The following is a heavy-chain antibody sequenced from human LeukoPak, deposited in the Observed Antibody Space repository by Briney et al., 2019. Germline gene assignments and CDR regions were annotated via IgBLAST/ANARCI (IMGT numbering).Heavy chain of an antibody. V-gene: IGHV3-48*04. CDR1: GFSFSDYP. CDR3: ARDQRGGGRDY. CDR2: ISSSSSTI. J-gene: IGHJ4*02. Sequence: GGSLRLSCAASGFSFSDYPMNWVRQAPGKGLEWVSYISSSSSTSYISSSSSTIYYADSVKGRFTISRDNAKSSLYLQMNSLRVDDTAVYYCARDQRGGGRDYWGQGTLVTVSS. D-gene: IGHD3-16*01.